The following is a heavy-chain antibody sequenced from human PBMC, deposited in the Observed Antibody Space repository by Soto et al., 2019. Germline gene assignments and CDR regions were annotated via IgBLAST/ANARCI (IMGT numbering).Heavy chain of an antibody. CDR1: GFTFNSYA. CDR2: ISGSGGST. D-gene: IGHD6-13*01. V-gene: IGHV3-23*01. J-gene: IGHJ4*02. Sequence: GGSLRLSCAASGFTFNSYAMSWVRQAPGKGLEWVSAISGSGGSTYYADSVKGRFTISRDNSKNTMYLQMNSLRGEDTAVYYCAKDPSWYYFDFWGQGTLVTVSS. CDR3: AKDPSWYYFDF.